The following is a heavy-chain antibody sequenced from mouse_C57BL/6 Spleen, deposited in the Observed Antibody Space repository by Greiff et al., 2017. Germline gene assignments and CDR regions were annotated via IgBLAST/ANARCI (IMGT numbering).Heavy chain of an antibody. CDR1: GFTFSSYA. J-gene: IGHJ4*01. CDR3: ARDEGSRGAMDY. CDR2: ISDGGSYT. Sequence: DVQLQESGGGLVKPGGSLKLSCAASGFTFSSYAMSWVRQTPEKRLEWVATISDGGSYTYYPDNVKGRFTISRDNAKNNLYLQMSHLKSEDTAMYYCARDEGSRGAMDYWGQGTSVTVSS. V-gene: IGHV5-4*01. D-gene: IGHD1-1*01.